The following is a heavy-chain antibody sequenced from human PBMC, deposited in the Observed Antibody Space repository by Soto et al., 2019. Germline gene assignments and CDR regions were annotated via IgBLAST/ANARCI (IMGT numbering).Heavy chain of an antibody. V-gene: IGHV1-46*01. D-gene: IGHD3-22*01. Sequence: ASGKVSCKASGYTFTSYCMHWLLEAPGQGLEWRGIINPSGGSTSYAQKFQGRVTMTRDTSTSTVYMELSSLRSEDTAVYYCARGFLAGYSSGYYYGPHDAFDIWGQGTMVTVSS. CDR1: GYTFTSYC. CDR2: INPSGGST. CDR3: ARGFLAGYSSGYYYGPHDAFDI. J-gene: IGHJ3*02.